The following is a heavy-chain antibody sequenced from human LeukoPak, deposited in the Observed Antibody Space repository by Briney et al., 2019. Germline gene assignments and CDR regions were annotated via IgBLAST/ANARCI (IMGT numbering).Heavy chain of an antibody. V-gene: IGHV3-48*03. CDR1: GFTFSSYE. Sequence: GGSLRLSCAASGFTFSSYEMNWVRQAPGKGLEWVSYISSSGSTIYSADSVKGRFTISRDNAKNSLYLQMNSLRAEDTAVYYCARDSPDIAAAGLYYFDYWGQGTLVTVSS. J-gene: IGHJ4*02. CDR2: ISSSGSTI. CDR3: ARDSPDIAAAGLYYFDY. D-gene: IGHD6-13*01.